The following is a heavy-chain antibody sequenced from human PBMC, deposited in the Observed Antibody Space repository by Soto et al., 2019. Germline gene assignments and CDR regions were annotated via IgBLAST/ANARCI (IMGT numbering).Heavy chain of an antibody. D-gene: IGHD3-16*02. Sequence: QVQLVESGGGVVQPGRSLRLSCAASGFTFSSYAMYWVRQAPGKGLEWVAVISHDGNNKYYADSVKGRFSISRDNSENTLYLQMSSLRAEDTAVYYCAGGPPWKRYLDYWGQGALVTVSS. J-gene: IGHJ4*02. CDR3: AGGPPWKRYLDY. CDR2: ISHDGNNK. V-gene: IGHV3-30-3*01. CDR1: GFTFSSYA.